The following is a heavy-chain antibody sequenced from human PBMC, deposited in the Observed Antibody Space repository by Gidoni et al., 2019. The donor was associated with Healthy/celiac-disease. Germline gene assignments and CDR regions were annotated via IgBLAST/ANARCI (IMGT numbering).Heavy chain of an antibody. V-gene: IGHV3-53*01. Sequence: DVRLVEHGGGLIPPGGSLRRSCAAPGFLASSNYMSWVRQAPGKGLEWVSVIYCGGSTYYAGSVKGRFTISRDNSKDTLYLQMNSLGAEDTAVYYCARGGSSLDYYYGMDVWGQGTTVTVSS. CDR2: IYCGGST. D-gene: IGHD6-13*01. J-gene: IGHJ6*02. CDR3: ARGGSSLDYYYGMDV. CDR1: GFLASSNY.